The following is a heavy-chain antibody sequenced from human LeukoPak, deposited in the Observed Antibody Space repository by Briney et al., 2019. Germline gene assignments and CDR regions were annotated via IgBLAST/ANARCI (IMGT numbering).Heavy chain of an antibody. V-gene: IGHV3-48*01. CDR3: ARDLKASGSYDY. D-gene: IGHD3-10*01. CDR1: GFTFSTYR. J-gene: IGHJ4*02. CDR2: ISSSGSIT. Sequence: LTGGSLRLSCAASGFTFSTYRMNWVRQAPGKGLEWVSYISSSGSITYYADSVKGRFTISRDNAKNSLYLQMNSLRGEDTAVYYCARDLKASGSYDYWGQGTLVTVSS.